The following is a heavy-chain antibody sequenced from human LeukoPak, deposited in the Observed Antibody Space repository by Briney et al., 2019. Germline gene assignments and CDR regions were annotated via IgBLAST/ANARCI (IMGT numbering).Heavy chain of an antibody. Sequence: GGSLRLSCAASGFTFSSYGMHWVRQAPGKGLEWVAVISYDGSNKYYADSVKGRFTISRDNSKNTLYLQMNSLRAEDTAVYYCAETGYYYGSGSQTYFDYWGQGTLVTVSS. V-gene: IGHV3-30*18. J-gene: IGHJ4*02. CDR1: GFTFSSYG. CDR2: ISYDGSNK. CDR3: AETGYYYGSGSQTYFDY. D-gene: IGHD3-10*01.